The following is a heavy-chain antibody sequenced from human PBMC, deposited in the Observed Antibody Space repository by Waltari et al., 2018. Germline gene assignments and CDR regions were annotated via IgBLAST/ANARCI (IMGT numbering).Heavy chain of an antibody. CDR2: IYYSGST. D-gene: IGHD3-22*01. CDR1: GGSISSYY. Sequence: QVQLQESGPGLVKPSETLSLTCTVSGGSISSYYWSWIRQPPGKGLEWIGYIYYSGSTNHNPSLKSRVTISVDTSKNQFSLKRSSVTAADTAVYYCARGGYYYDSSGYYLDYWGQGTLVTVSS. V-gene: IGHV4-59*01. CDR3: ARGGYYYDSSGYYLDY. J-gene: IGHJ4*02.